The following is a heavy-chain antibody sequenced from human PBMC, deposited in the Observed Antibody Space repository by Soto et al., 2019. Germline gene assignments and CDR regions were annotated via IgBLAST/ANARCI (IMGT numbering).Heavy chain of an antibody. J-gene: IGHJ6*02. CDR1: GFTFSSFG. CDR3: ARDASYYSLWSGYYPSRNGMDV. V-gene: IGHV3-33*01. Sequence: QVQVVESGGGVVQPGRSLRLSCAASGFTFSSFGMHWVRKAPGKGLEWVSRIWYDGSKKSYGDSVKGRFTISRANSRNTVYLQMNSLRADDPAGYYCARDASYYSLWSGYYPSRNGMDVWGQGTTVTVSS. CDR2: IWYDGSKK. D-gene: IGHD3-3*01.